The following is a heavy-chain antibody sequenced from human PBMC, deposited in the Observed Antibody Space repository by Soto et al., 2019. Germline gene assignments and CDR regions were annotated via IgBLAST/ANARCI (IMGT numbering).Heavy chain of an antibody. CDR3: ARSSSRAFLPLEWVDPLDC. CDR2: MYYSGST. D-gene: IGHD3-3*01. V-gene: IGHV4-39*01. Sequence: SETLSLTCTVSGDSMYSTSYYWAWIRQPPGKGLEWIGSMYYSGSTQYNPSLKSRVTMSADTSKNQFYLKLRSVTAADTAVYYCARSSSRAFLPLEWVDPLDCWGQGTPVTVSS. J-gene: IGHJ4*02. CDR1: GDSMYSTSYY.